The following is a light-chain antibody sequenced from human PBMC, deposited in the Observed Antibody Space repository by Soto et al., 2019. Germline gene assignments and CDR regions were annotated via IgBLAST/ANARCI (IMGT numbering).Light chain of an antibody. CDR3: GTWHSSLSVWE. J-gene: IGLJ3*02. CDR2: END. V-gene: IGLV1-51*02. CDR1: SSTFGNNY. Sequence: QSVLTQPPSVSAAPGQKVTISCFVSSSTFGNNYVSWYQQLPGTAPKLLIYENDERASGIPDRFSGSKSGTSATLAITGLQTGDEAEYYCGTWHSSLSVWEFGGGTKVTVL.